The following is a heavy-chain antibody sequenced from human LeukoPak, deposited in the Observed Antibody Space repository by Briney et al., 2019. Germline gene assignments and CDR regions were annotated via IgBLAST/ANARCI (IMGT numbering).Heavy chain of an antibody. CDR3: ARVWANVRGVIIQRFDY. Sequence: PGGSLRLSCAASGFTFSSYWMSWVRQAPGKGLEWVANIKQDGSEKYYVDSVKGRFTISRDNAKNSLYLQMNSLRAEDTAVYYCARVWANVRGVIIQRFDYWGQGTLVTVSS. CDR2: IKQDGSEK. CDR1: GFTFSSYW. D-gene: IGHD3-10*01. V-gene: IGHV3-7*01. J-gene: IGHJ4*02.